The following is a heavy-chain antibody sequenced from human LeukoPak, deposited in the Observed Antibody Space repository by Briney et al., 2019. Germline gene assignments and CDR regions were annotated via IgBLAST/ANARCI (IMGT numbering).Heavy chain of an antibody. V-gene: IGHV4-59*01. Sequence: SETLSLTCTVSGGSISSYYWSWIRQPPGKGLEWIGYIYYSGSTNYNPSLKSRVTISVDTSKNQFSLKLSSVTAADTAVYYCARDQLMDDYVCGSSSDNWFDPWGQGTLVTVSS. CDR1: GGSISSYY. D-gene: IGHD3-16*01. CDR2: IYYSGST. CDR3: ARDQLMDDYVCGSSSDNWFDP. J-gene: IGHJ5*02.